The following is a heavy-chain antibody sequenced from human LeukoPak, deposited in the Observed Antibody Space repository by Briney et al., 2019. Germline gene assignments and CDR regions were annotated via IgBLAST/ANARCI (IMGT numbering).Heavy chain of an antibody. CDR3: VKGGQRYDFWRFDY. V-gene: IGHV3-23*01. CDR2: ISGSGGST. D-gene: IGHD3-3*01. Sequence: GGSLRLSCVASGFSFSDCAMSWIRQSPGKGLEWVSSISGSGGSTYYADCVKGRSTISRENSKKTLFLQVNSLRAEEMGRYYCVKGGQRYDFWRFDYWGQGTLVAVSS. J-gene: IGHJ4*02. CDR1: GFSFSDCA.